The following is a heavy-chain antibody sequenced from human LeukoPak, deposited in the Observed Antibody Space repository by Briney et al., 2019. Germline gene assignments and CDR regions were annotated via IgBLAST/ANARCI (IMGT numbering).Heavy chain of an antibody. CDR2: MDENGNEI. CDR1: GFIFSDFS. D-gene: IGHD1/OR15-1a*01. Sequence: GGSLRLSCAVSGFIFSDFSMSWVRQAPGKGLEWVAKMDENGNEIFYVDSVKGRFTISRGNAKNSLYLQMNSLRTEDMALYYCAKGNTAFLTWGAFDIWGQGTLITVSS. J-gene: IGHJ3*02. V-gene: IGHV3-7*03. CDR3: AKGNTAFLTWGAFDI.